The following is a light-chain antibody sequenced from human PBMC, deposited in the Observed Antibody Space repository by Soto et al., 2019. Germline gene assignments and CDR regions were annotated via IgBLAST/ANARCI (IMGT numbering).Light chain of an antibody. CDR3: QQTYSTPRGA. CDR1: ESISNN. Sequence: DIQMTQSPSSLSAYVGDRVTITCRASESISNNLNWYQQKPGKAPKLLIYAASTLQSGVPSRFSGGGSGTDFTLTIGSLQPEDFTTYYCQQTYSTPRGAFGQGTKVEIK. V-gene: IGKV1-39*01. J-gene: IGKJ1*01. CDR2: AAS.